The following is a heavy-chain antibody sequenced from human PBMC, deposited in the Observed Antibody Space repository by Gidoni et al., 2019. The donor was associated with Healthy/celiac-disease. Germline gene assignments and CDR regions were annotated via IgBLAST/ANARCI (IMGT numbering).Heavy chain of an antibody. J-gene: IGHJ3*02. CDR3: AGGGVVVPAASDAFDI. CDR2: INHSGST. Sequence: QVQLQQWGAGLLKPSETLSLTGAVYGGSFSGYYWSWIRQPPGKGLEWIGEINHSGSTNYNPSLKSRVTISVDTSKNQFSLKLSSVTAADTAVYYCAGGGVVVPAASDAFDIWGQGTMVTVSS. D-gene: IGHD2-2*01. CDR1: GGSFSGYY. V-gene: IGHV4-34*01.